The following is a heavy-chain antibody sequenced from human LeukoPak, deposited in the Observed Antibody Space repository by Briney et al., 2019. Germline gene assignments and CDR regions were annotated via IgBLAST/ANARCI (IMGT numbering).Heavy chain of an antibody. CDR2: ITVEGTGA. Sequence: GGSQRLSCVGSGFTFSNYWVRWVRQPPGEGLVWVSRITVEGTGADYADSVRGRFTISRDNAKNTLYLQMNSLTAEDTATYYCVRSMGGSDDLWGQGTLVSVSS. CDR3: VRSMGGSDDL. CDR1: GFTFSNYW. V-gene: IGHV3-74*01. J-gene: IGHJ5*02. D-gene: IGHD6-19*01.